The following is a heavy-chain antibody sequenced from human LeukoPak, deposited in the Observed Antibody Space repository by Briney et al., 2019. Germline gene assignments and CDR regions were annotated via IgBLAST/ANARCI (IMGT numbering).Heavy chain of an antibody. V-gene: IGHV3-53*01. J-gene: IGHJ4*02. CDR3: ARARSYMFDY. Sequence: GGSLRLSCAASGFSVGGNYISWVRQAPGKGLEWVSMIYSDGSIFHADSVKGRYTMSRDNSRNTLDLQMNSLRVEDTVVYYCARARSYMFDYWGQGTLVTVYS. D-gene: IGHD3-10*01. CDR1: GFSVGGNY. CDR2: IYSDGSI.